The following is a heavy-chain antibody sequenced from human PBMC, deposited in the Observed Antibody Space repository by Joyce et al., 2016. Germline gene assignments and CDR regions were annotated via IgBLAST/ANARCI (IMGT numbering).Heavy chain of an antibody. Sequence: QVQLVDSGGGVVQPGTSLRLSCAASGFTFSNYGMHWVRQAPGKGLEWVAFIWYDGSSEDYADCVKGRFRISRDNSKNTLHLQMNSLRPEDTAVYYCAKKRSSGASFMPSFDSWGQGTLVSVSS. D-gene: IGHD2-2*01. CDR1: GFTFSNYG. CDR3: AKKRSSGASFMPSFDS. CDR2: IWYDGSSE. J-gene: IGHJ4*02. V-gene: IGHV3-30*02.